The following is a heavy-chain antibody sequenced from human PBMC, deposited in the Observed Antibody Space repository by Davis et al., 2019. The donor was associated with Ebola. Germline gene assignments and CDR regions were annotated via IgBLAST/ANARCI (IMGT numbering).Heavy chain of an antibody. CDR3: VTTGSCHDGVCYTLGAFVI. D-gene: IGHD2-8*01. CDR2: FDHESGRT. V-gene: IGHV1-24*01. CDR1: GYTLTALS. Sequence: ASVKVSCKVSGYTLTALSMHWVRQAPGEGLEWMGSFDHESGRTTYAQKFQGRVTMTGATSTDTAYMYLSSLTSEDTALYYCVTTGSCHDGVCYTLGAFVIWGQGTMVTVSS. J-gene: IGHJ3*02.